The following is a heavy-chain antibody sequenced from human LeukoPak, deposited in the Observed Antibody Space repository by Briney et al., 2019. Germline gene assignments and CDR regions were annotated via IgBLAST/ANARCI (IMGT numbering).Heavy chain of an antibody. V-gene: IGHV5-51*01. CDR1: GHSFSNYW. D-gene: IGHD3-9*01. Sequence: GESLKISCKGSGHSFSNYWIGWVRQMPGKGLEWMGIIYPGDSDIKYSPSFQGQVTISADKSISTAYLQWSSLKASDTAMYYCARHYYDILTGYAFDIWGQGTMVTVSS. CDR2: IYPGDSDI. CDR3: ARHYYDILTGYAFDI. J-gene: IGHJ3*02.